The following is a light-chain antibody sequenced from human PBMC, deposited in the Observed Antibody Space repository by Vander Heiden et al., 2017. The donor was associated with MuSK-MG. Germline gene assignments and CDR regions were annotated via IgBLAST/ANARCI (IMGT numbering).Light chain of an antibody. CDR1: QSVRSSY. V-gene: IGKV3D-20*01. CDR2: DAS. Sequence: EIVLTQSPATLSLSPGERATLSCGASQSVRSSYLAWYQQKPGRAPRLLIYDASSRATGIPDRFSGSGSGTEFTLTISRLEPEDFAVYYCQQEGSSPRTFGQGTKVEIK. CDR3: QQEGSSPRT. J-gene: IGKJ1*01.